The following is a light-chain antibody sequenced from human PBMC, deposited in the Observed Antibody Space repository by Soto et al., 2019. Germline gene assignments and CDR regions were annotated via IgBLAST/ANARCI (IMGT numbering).Light chain of an antibody. J-gene: IGKJ4*01. CDR1: QSVSSN. V-gene: IGKV3D-15*01. CDR3: PQYKKWPIT. Sequence: ERVMPQSPATLSVSPGERATLSCRASQSVSSNLAWYQQKPGQAPRLLIYGASTRATGIPARFSGSGSGTEFTLAISILQSEDFDVEYCPQYKKWPITFGGGTKVELK. CDR2: GAS.